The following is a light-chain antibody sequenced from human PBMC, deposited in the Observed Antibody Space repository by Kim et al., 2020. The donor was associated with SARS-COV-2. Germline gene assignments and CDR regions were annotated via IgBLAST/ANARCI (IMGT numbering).Light chain of an antibody. V-gene: IGKV3-20*01. CDR1: QSVNNTY. CDR3: QQYAGSPRT. J-gene: IGKJ1*01. Sequence: EIVLTQSPGTLSLSPGEGATLSCRASQSVNNTYLAWYQQKPGQAPRLLMYHASSRAAGIPDRFSGSGSGTDFTLTISRLEPEDFAVYYCQQYAGSPRTFGQGTKVEIK. CDR2: HAS.